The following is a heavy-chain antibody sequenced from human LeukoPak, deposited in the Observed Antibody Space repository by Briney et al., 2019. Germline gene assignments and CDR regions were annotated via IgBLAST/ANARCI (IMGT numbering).Heavy chain of an antibody. D-gene: IGHD3-10*01. CDR1: GYTLTELS. J-gene: IGHJ6*02. Sequence: ASVKVSCKVSGYTLTELSMHWVRQAPGKGLEWMGGFDPEDGETIYAQKSQGRVTMTEDTSTDTAYMELSSLRSEDTAVYYCATGLTGFRGYYXYGMDVWGQGTTVTVSS. CDR3: ATGLTGFRGYYXYGMDV. V-gene: IGHV1-24*01. CDR2: FDPEDGET.